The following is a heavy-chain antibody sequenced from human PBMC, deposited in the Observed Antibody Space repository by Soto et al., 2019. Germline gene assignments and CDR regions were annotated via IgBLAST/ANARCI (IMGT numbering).Heavy chain of an antibody. V-gene: IGHV4-30-4*01. CDR1: GGSISSGDYY. Sequence: QVQLQESGPGLVKPSQTLSLTCTVSGGSISSGDYYWSWIRQPPGKGLEWIGYIYYSGSNYYNPSLKSRVTISVDTSKIQFSLKLSAVTAAYTAVYYCARGKMTTSLYYYYYCGMDVWGQGATVTVSS. CDR3: ARGKMTTSLYYYYYCGMDV. D-gene: IGHD4-4*01. CDR2: IYYSGSN. J-gene: IGHJ6*02.